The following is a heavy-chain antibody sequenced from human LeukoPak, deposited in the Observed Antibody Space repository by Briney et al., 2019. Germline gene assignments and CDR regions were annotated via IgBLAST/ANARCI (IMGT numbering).Heavy chain of an antibody. V-gene: IGHV1-8*01. D-gene: IGHD6-13*01. Sequence: ASVKVSCKASGYSFTSHDINWVRQATGQGLEWMGWMNPNSGNTGYAQKFQDRVTMTRNTSISTAYLELSSLGSEDTAMYYCASALRRGSAGTLIDHWGQGTLVTVSS. J-gene: IGHJ4*02. CDR1: GYSFTSHD. CDR3: ASALRRGSAGTLIDH. CDR2: MNPNSGNT.